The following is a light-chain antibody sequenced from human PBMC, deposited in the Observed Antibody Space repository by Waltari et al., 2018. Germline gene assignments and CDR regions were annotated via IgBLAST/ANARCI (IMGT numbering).Light chain of an antibody. CDR1: QSVRSDL. CDR3: QQYGGSPEGFT. CDR2: ATS. Sequence: EVVLTQSPGTLSLSPGERAPLSCRASQSVRSDLLAWYQQKPGRAPRLLIYATSSRATGIPDRFSGSGFGTDFTLTISRLEAEDFAVYYCQQYGGSPEGFTFGPGTTVDFK. V-gene: IGKV3-20*01. J-gene: IGKJ3*01.